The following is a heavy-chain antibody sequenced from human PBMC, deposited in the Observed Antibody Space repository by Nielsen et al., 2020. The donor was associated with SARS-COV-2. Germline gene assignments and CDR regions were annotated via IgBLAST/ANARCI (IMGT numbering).Heavy chain of an antibody. V-gene: IGHV4-39*01. CDR3: TSRGDYGDYGELGYYYYYGMDV. D-gene: IGHD4-17*01. CDR2: IFYSGST. Sequence: RQAPGKGLEWIGSIFYSGSTYYNPSPKSRVTISVDTSKNQFSLKLSSVTAADTAVYYCTSRGDYGDYGELGYYYYYGMDVWGQGTTVTVSS. J-gene: IGHJ6*02.